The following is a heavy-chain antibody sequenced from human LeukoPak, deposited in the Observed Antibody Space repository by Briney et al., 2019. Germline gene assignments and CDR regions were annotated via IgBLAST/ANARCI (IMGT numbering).Heavy chain of an antibody. D-gene: IGHD2-2*01. CDR1: GFTFSSYE. Sequence: GGSLRLSCAASGFTFSSYEMNWVRQAPGKGLEWVSYITSSSSTIDYADSVQGRFTISRDNAKNSLYLQMNSLRAEDTAVYYCARVGRLLSYLDYWGQGTLVTVSS. J-gene: IGHJ4*02. V-gene: IGHV3-48*01. CDR2: ITSSSSTI. CDR3: ARVGRLLSYLDY.